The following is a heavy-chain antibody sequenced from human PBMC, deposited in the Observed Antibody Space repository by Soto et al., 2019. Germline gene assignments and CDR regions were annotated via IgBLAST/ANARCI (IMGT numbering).Heavy chain of an antibody. V-gene: IGHV4-30-2*01. CDR1: GGSISSGDYS. D-gene: IGHD6-13*01. J-gene: IGHJ4*02. Sequence: PSETLSLTCAVSGGSISSGDYSWSWIRQPPGKGLEWIGYIYLIGSTYYSPSLKSRVTISIDRSKNQFSLNLSSVTAADTAVYYCAREGEQQVLDYWARGTLVPVSS. CDR2: IYLIGST. CDR3: AREGEQQVLDY.